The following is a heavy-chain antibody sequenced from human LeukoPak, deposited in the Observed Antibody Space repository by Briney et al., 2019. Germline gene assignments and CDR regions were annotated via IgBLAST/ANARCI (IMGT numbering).Heavy chain of an antibody. V-gene: IGHV3-23*01. D-gene: IGHD2-15*01. CDR2: ISDGGSDT. Sequence: GGSLRLSCAASGFTFSSSVMSLVRQAPGKGLEWVSGISDGGSDTYYADSVKGRFTVSRDNSKNTLYLLMSSLRADDTAVYYCAKDGRSTTPGYWGQGTLVTVPT. CDR3: AKDGRSTTPGY. J-gene: IGHJ4*02. CDR1: GFTFSSSV.